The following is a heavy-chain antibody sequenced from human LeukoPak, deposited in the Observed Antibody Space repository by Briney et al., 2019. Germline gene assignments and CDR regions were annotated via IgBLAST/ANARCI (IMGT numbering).Heavy chain of an antibody. D-gene: IGHD7-27*01. Sequence: ASVKVSCKASGYTFTSHHINWVRQAAGQGIEWMGWMNPDTGNTAYAQKFQARDTITWETSISPAYMELGSLRSEDTAVYYCARGRPTNLGGIYWGQGTLVTVSS. V-gene: IGHV1-8*01. CDR3: ARGRPTNLGGIY. CDR2: MNPDTGNT. J-gene: IGHJ4*02. CDR1: GYTFTSHH.